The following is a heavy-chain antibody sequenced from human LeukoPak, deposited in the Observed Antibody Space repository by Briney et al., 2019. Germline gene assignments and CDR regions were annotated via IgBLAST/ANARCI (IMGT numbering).Heavy chain of an antibody. CDR1: GFTFRSYG. D-gene: IGHD3-3*01. CDR3: ARVFRPSLTVFIIRGAFDI. Sequence: PGRSLRLSCAASGFTFRSYGMHWVRQAPGKGLEWVAVISYDGSNKYYADSVKGRFTISRDNDKNSLYLQMNSLRVEDTAVYYCARVFRPSLTVFIIRGAFDIWGQGTMVTVSS. CDR2: ISYDGSNK. J-gene: IGHJ3*02. V-gene: IGHV3-30*03.